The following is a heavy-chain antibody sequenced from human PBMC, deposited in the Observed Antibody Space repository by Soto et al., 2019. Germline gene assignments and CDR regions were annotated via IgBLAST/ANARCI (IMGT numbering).Heavy chain of an antibody. Sequence: SENPALTCAVSGYSISSGYYWGWIRQPPGKGLEWIGSIYHSGSTYYNPSLKSRVTISVDTSKNQFSLKLSPVTAADTAVYYCARDFRRFDPWRQVTLLTV. V-gene: IGHV4-38-2*02. D-gene: IGHD3-10*01. CDR3: ARDFRRFDP. CDR2: IYHSGST. J-gene: IGHJ5*02. CDR1: GYSISSGYY.